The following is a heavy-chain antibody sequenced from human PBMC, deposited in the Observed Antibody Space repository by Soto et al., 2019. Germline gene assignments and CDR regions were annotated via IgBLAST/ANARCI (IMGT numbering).Heavy chain of an antibody. CDR2: INDSGST. V-gene: IGHV4-34*01. J-gene: IGHJ4*02. D-gene: IGHD3-16*01. CDR1: GGSFRGYF. Sequence: SETLSLTCAVSGGSFRGYFWGWIRQSPDKGLEWIGEINDSGSTYYNPSFKSRLTISVDTSKSQISLTLTSVTAADSAVYYCQGGDFWGQGTRVTVSS. CDR3: QGGDF.